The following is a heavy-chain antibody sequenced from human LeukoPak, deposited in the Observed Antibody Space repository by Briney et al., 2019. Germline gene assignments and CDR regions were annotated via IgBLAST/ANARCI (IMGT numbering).Heavy chain of an antibody. J-gene: IGHJ4*02. Sequence: GGSLRLSCAASGFTFTNYWITWVRQAPGKGLEWVANIKQDASEKYYVDSVKGRFTISRDNAKNSLYLQMNSLRAEDTAVYYCARILRNGDYAGDYWGQGTLVTVSS. V-gene: IGHV3-7*01. CDR3: ARILRNGDYAGDY. CDR1: GFTFTNYW. D-gene: IGHD4-17*01. CDR2: IKQDASEK.